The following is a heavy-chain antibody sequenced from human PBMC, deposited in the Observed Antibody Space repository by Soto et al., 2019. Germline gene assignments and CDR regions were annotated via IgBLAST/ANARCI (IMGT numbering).Heavy chain of an antibody. CDR1: GFTFSSYA. D-gene: IGHD6-13*01. CDR2: ISGSGGST. J-gene: IGHJ4*02. V-gene: IGHV3-23*01. CDR3: AKHDVRIAAAGVFDY. Sequence: GGSLRLSCAASGFTFSSYAMSWVRQAPGKGLEWVSAISGSGGSTYYADSVKGRFTISRDNSKNTLYPQMNSLRAEDTAVYYCAKHDVRIAAAGVFDYWGQGTLVTVSS.